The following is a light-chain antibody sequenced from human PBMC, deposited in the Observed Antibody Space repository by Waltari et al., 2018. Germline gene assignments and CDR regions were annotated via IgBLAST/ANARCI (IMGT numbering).Light chain of an antibody. CDR2: KVS. Sequence: EVVMTQFPLSLSVTLGQPASISCRSSQSLVSRDGNTYFNWFQQRPGQSPRRLLYKVSNRDSGVPDRFGGSGSGNAVTLTISRVEAEDVGVYYCMQGTDWPWTFGQVTKVEIK. CDR1: QSLVSRDGNTY. CDR3: MQGTDWPWT. V-gene: IGKV2-30*01. J-gene: IGKJ1*01.